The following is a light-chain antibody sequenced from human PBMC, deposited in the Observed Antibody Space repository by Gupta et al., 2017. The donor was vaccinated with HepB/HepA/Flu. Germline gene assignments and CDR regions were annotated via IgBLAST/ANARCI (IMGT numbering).Light chain of an antibody. J-gene: IGLJ3*02. CDR2: EVT. V-gene: IGLV2-18*02. CDR3: TSHTSSSTWV. CDR1: SNDVGSYNR. Sequence: QSALTQPPSVSGSPGQSVTISCTGTSNDVGSYNRVSWYQQPPGTAPKLMIYEVTQRPSGVPDRFSGSKSGNTASLTISGLQAEDEADYFCTSHTSSSTWVFGGGTYLTVL.